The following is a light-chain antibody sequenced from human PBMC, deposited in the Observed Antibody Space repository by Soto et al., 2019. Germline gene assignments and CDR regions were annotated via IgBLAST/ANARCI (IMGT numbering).Light chain of an antibody. J-gene: IGKJ4*02. Sequence: EIVLTQSPATLSLSPGERATLSCRASQSVGSYLIWYQQKPGQAPRLLINDASIRATGIPARFSGSGSGTDFTLTISSREPEDFAVYYCQQRHNWPPLTFGGGTKVEI. CDR2: DAS. V-gene: IGKV3-11*01. CDR1: QSVGSY. CDR3: QQRHNWPPLT.